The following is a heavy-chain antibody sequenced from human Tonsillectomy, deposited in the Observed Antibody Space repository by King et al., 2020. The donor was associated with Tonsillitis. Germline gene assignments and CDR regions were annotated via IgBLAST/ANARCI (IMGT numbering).Heavy chain of an antibody. CDR3: ARGGYCGGGGCYPYYGMDV. J-gene: IGHJ6*02. CDR2: INPNSGGT. CDR1: GYSFTGYY. Sequence: VQLVESGAEVKKPGASVKVSCKASGYSFTGYYMHWVRQAPGQGLEWMGRINPNSGGTNYAQTFQGRVTMTRDTSISTAYMELSRLRSDDTVVYYCARGGYCGGGGCYPYYGMDVWGQGTTVTVSS. V-gene: IGHV1-2*05. D-gene: IGHD2-15*01.